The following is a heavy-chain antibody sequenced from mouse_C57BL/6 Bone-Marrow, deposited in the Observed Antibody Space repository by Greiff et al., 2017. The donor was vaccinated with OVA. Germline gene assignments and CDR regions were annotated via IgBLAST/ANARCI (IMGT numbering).Heavy chain of an antibody. CDR3: ARGSNYPHAMDY. CDR2: IYPRSGNT. Sequence: QVQLQQPGAELARPGASVKLSCKASGYTFTSYGISWVKQRTGQGLEWIGEIYPRSGNTYYNEKFKGKATLTADKSSSTAYMELRSLTSEDSAVYFCARGSNYPHAMDYWGQGTSVTVSS. J-gene: IGHJ4*01. V-gene: IGHV1-81*01. D-gene: IGHD2-5*01. CDR1: GYTFTSYG.